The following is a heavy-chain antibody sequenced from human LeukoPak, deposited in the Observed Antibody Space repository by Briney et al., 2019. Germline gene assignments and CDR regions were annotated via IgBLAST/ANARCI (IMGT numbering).Heavy chain of an antibody. CDR1: GGSISSYY. Sequence: SETLSLTCTVSGGSISSYYWSWIRQPPGKGLEWIGYIYYSGSTNYNPSLKSRVTISVDTSKNQFSLKLSSVTAADTAVYYCARGFTTEYYYDSSGYLDAFDIWGQGTMVTVSS. CDR3: ARGFTTEYYYDSSGYLDAFDI. CDR2: IYYSGST. D-gene: IGHD3-22*01. V-gene: IGHV4-59*01. J-gene: IGHJ3*02.